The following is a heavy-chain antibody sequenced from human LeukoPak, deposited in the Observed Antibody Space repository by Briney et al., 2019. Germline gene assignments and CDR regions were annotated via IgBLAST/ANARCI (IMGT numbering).Heavy chain of an antibody. CDR3: ARPSITMIVDDAFDI. V-gene: IGHV4-39*07. D-gene: IGHD3-22*01. J-gene: IGHJ3*02. Sequence: PSETLSLTCTVSGGSISSSSYYWGWIRQPPGKGLEWIGSIYYSGSTYYNPSLKSRVTISVDTSKNQFSLKLSSVTAADTAVYYCARPSITMIVDDAFDIWGQGTMVTVSS. CDR1: GGSISSSSYY. CDR2: IYYSGST.